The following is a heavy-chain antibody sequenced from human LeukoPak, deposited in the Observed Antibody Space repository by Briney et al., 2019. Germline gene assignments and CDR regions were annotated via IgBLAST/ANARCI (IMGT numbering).Heavy chain of an antibody. V-gene: IGHV3-21*01. D-gene: IGHD6-19*01. CDR2: ISSSSSYI. CDR3: ARDRAVAGTGANWFDP. Sequence: PGGSLRLSCAASGFTFSSYSMNWVRQAPGKGLEWVSSISSSSSYIYYADSVKGRFTISRDNAKNSLYLQMNSLRAEDTAVSYCARDRAVAGTGANWFDPWGQGTLVTVSS. J-gene: IGHJ5*02. CDR1: GFTFSSYS.